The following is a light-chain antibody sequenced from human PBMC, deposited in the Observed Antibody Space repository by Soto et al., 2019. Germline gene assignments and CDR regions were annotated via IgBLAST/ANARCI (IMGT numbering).Light chain of an antibody. Sequence: EIVLTQSPGTLSLSPGERATLSCRASQSVSSTYLAWYQQKPGQAPRLLIYGASSRATGIPDRFSGSGSGTDFTLTLSRLEPDDFAVYYCQQYGNSPWTFGQGTKVEIK. V-gene: IGKV3-20*01. J-gene: IGKJ1*01. CDR3: QQYGNSPWT. CDR1: QSVSSTY. CDR2: GAS.